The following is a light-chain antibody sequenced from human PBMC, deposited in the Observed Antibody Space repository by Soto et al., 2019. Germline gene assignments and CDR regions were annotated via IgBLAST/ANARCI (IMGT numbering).Light chain of an antibody. J-gene: IGKJ1*01. CDR3: QQYYDWPT. CDR1: QRITT. CDR2: GLS. V-gene: IGKV3-15*01. Sequence: ETVRTPSPATLSLSPGERDPVSCRASQRITTVAWYQQKPGQAPRLLIYGLSIRAPGVPDRFSLSGSGTEFTLTMSSLQSEEFAVDFCQQYYDWPTVGQGTKGDIK.